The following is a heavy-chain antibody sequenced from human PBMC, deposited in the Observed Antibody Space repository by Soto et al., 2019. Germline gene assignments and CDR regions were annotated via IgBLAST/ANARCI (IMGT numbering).Heavy chain of an antibody. V-gene: IGHV1-69*04. Sequence: QVQMEQSGAEVKEPGSSVKVSCKPSGGFLSSFAINWVRQAPGQGLEWMGRIIPFVDVANSAQRFHDRVTFTADKSTDTAYIELSSLRPDDTAVYYCARGDASPWFYFDHWGLGSLVTVSS. CDR1: GGFLSSFA. CDR2: IIPFVDVA. J-gene: IGHJ4*02. D-gene: IGHD3-9*01. CDR3: ARGDASPWFYFDH.